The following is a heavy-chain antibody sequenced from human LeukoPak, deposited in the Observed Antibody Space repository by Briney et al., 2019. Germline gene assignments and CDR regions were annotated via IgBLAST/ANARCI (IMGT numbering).Heavy chain of an antibody. CDR1: GGSISSYY. Sequence: KPSETLSLTCTVSGGSISSYYWSWIRQPPGKGLEWIGYVYYSGSTNYNPSLKSRVTISVDTSKNQFSLKLSSVTAADTAVYNCAREVGIAAAGDNWFDPWGQGTLVTVSS. CDR2: VYYSGST. D-gene: IGHD6-13*01. V-gene: IGHV4-59*01. J-gene: IGHJ5*02. CDR3: AREVGIAAAGDNWFDP.